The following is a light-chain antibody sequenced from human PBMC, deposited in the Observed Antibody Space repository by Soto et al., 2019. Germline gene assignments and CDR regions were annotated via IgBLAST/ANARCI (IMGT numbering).Light chain of an antibody. CDR3: QQLNSYPIT. V-gene: IGKV1-39*01. CDR1: QSISNY. CDR2: AAS. J-gene: IGKJ5*01. Sequence: DIQMTQSPSSLSASVGDRVTITCRASQSISNYLNWYQQKPGKAPKLLIYAASSLQSGVPSRFSGSGSGTDFTLTISSLQPEDFATYYCQQLNSYPITFGQGTRLE.